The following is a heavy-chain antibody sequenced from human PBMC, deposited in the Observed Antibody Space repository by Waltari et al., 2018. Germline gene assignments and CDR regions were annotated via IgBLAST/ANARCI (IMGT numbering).Heavy chain of an antibody. CDR3: ARYVRGTNYYYYGMDV. J-gene: IGHJ6*02. V-gene: IGHV1-2*02. CDR1: GYTFTGYY. Sequence: QVQLVQSGAEVKKPGASVKVSCKASGYTFTGYYMHWVRQAPGQGLEWMGWINPNSGGTNYAQKCQGRVTMTRDTSISTAYRELSRLRSDDTAVYYCARYVRGTNYYYYGMDVWGQGTTVTVSS. D-gene: IGHD2-8*01. CDR2: INPNSGGT.